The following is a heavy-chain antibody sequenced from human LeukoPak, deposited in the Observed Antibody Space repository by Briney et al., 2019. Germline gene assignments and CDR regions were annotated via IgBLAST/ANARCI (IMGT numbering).Heavy chain of an antibody. J-gene: IGHJ4*02. V-gene: IGHV4-61*01. CDR2: IYYSGST. Sequence: PSETLSLTCTVSGRSVSRGSYYWSWIRQPPGKGLEWIGYIYYSGSTNYNPSLKSRVTISVDTSKNQFSLKLSSVTAADTAVYYCAREGLYGDYVWSLDYWGQGTLVTVSS. CDR1: GRSVSRGSYY. CDR3: AREGLYGDYVWSLDY. D-gene: IGHD4-17*01.